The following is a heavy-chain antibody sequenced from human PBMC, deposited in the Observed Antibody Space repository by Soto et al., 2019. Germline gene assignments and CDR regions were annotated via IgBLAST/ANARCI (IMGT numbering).Heavy chain of an antibody. V-gene: IGHV4-31*03. Sequence: PSETLSLTCTVSGGSISSGGYYWSWIRQHPGKGLEWIGYIYYSGSTYYNPSLKSRVTISVATSKNQFSLKLSSVTAADTAVYYCARDDYSVFSAWGGGAFDIWGQGTMVTVSS. CDR3: ARDDYSVFSAWGGGAFDI. J-gene: IGHJ3*02. CDR1: GGSISSGGYY. CDR2: IYYSGST. D-gene: IGHD4-4*01.